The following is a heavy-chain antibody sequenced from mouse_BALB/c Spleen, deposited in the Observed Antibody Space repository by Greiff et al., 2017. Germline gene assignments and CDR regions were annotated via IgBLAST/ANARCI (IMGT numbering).Heavy chain of an antibody. Sequence: VQLQQSGPELVKPGASVKMSCKASGYTFTSYVMHWVKQKPGQGLEWIGYINPYNDGTKYNEKFKGKATLTSDKSSSTAYMELSSLTSEDSAVYYCAREGAYYRYFYAMDYWGQGTSVTVSS. CDR1: GYTFTSYV. D-gene: IGHD2-14*01. J-gene: IGHJ4*01. CDR2: INPYNDGT. CDR3: AREGAYYRYFYAMDY. V-gene: IGHV1-14*01.